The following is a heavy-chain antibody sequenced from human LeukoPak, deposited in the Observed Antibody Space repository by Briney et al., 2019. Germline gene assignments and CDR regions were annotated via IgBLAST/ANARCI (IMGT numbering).Heavy chain of an antibody. CDR1: GGSFSGYY. Sequence: SETLSLTCAVYGGSFSGYYWSWIRQPPGKGLEWIGEINHSGSTNYNPSLKSRVTISVDTSKNQFSLKLSSVTAADTAVYYCARGLKPYCTNGVCYTGDFWGQGTPVTVSP. D-gene: IGHD2-8*01. CDR2: INHSGST. J-gene: IGHJ4*02. CDR3: ARGLKPYCTNGVCYTGDF. V-gene: IGHV4-34*01.